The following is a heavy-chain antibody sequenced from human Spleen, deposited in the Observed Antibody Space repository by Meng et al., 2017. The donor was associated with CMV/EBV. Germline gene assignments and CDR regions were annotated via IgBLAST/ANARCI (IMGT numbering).Heavy chain of an antibody. CDR2: ISGSGGST. CDR3: AKRSTTQCSGGSCYTSYFDY. J-gene: IGHJ4*02. Sequence: GESLKISCAASGSTFSSYAMSWVRQAPGKGLEWVSTISGSGGSTYYADSVKGRFTISRDNSKNTLYLQMKSLRAEDTAVYYCAKRSTTQCSGGSCYTSYFDYWGQGTLVTVSS. V-gene: IGHV3-23*01. CDR1: GSTFSSYA. D-gene: IGHD2-15*01.